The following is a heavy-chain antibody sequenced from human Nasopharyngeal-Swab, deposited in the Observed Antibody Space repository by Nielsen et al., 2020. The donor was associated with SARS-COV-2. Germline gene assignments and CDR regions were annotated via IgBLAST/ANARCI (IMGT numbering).Heavy chain of an antibody. Sequence: GGSLRLSCVASKFIFSDYYMSWIRQAPGKGLEWVSYITSSGSSVYYADSVRGRFSISRDNAQNSLYLQMNSLRAEDTAVYYCARDPNSIPSYDMDVWGQGTTVTVSS. CDR1: KFIFSDYY. CDR2: ITSSGSSV. CDR3: ARDPNSIPSYDMDV. D-gene: IGHD4-11*01. J-gene: IGHJ6*02. V-gene: IGHV3-11*01.